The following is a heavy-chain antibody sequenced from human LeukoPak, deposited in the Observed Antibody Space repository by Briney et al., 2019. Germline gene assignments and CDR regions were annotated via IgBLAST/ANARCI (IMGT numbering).Heavy chain of an antibody. Sequence: GASVKVSCKASGYILTGYYIHWVRQAPGQGLEWMGWINPNSGGTNYAQKFQGRVTMTRDTSISTVYMELSSLRSEDTAVYYCATSFRDLVGATIHAFDIWGQGTMVTVSS. CDR2: INPNSGGT. J-gene: IGHJ3*02. D-gene: IGHD1-26*01. CDR1: GYILTGYY. CDR3: ATSFRDLVGATIHAFDI. V-gene: IGHV1-2*02.